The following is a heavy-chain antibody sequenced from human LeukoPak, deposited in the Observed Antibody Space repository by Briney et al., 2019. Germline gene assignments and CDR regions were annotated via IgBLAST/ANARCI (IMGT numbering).Heavy chain of an antibody. CDR2: TNSDGSAT. D-gene: IGHD6-19*01. J-gene: IGHJ4*02. Sequence: GGSLRLSCAASGFTFSSFWMHWVRQAPRKGLVWVSHTNSDGSATDYADSVKGRFTISRDNAKNSLYLQMNSLRAEDTAVYYCARVIRSSGWYVDSWGQGILVTVSS. V-gene: IGHV3-74*01. CDR3: ARVIRSSGWYVDS. CDR1: GFTFSSFW.